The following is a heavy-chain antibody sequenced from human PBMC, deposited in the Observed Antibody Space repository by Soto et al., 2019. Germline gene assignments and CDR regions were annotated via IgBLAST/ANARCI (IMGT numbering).Heavy chain of an antibody. J-gene: IGHJ4*02. CDR3: ARDGGSGDPRCLFDY. D-gene: IGHD2-15*01. Sequence: NPSETLSLTCTVSGGSISSYYWSWIRQPPGRGLEWIGYIYYSGSTNYNPSLKSRVTISVDTSKNQFSLKLSSVTAADTAVYYCARDGGSGDPRCLFDYWGQGTLVTVSS. V-gene: IGHV4-59*01. CDR2: IYYSGST. CDR1: GGSISSYY.